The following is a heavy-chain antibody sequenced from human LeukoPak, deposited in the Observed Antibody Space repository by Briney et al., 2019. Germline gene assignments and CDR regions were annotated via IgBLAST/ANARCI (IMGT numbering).Heavy chain of an antibody. CDR3: VSFYETY. Sequence: PGGSLRLSCAASRFTFNSYAMSWVRQAPGKGLVWVSHINGDGSWTTYADSVKGRFTISKDNAKNTVYLQMNNLRAEDTAIYYCVSFYETYWGRGTLVTVSS. D-gene: IGHD2-2*01. CDR1: RFTFNSYA. V-gene: IGHV3-74*01. J-gene: IGHJ4*02. CDR2: INGDGSWT.